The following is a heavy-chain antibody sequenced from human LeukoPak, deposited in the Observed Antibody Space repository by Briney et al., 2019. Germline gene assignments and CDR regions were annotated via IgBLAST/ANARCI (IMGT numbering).Heavy chain of an antibody. CDR1: GGSINSCYY. Sequence: SETLSLTCTVSGGSINSCYYWSWIRQRPGKGLEWSGYIYYSGTTYYNPSLESRVTISVDTSRSQFSLKLNSVTAADTAVYYCARDVRGSGYDRIDYWGQGTLVTVSS. V-gene: IGHV4-31*03. J-gene: IGHJ4*02. CDR3: ARDVRGSGYDRIDY. D-gene: IGHD5-12*01. CDR2: IYYSGTT.